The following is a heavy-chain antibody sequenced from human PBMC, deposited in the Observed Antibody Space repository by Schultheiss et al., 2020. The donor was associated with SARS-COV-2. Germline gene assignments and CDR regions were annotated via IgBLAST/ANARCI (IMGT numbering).Heavy chain of an antibody. Sequence: GESLKISCAASGFTFSSYAMSWVRQAPGKGLEWVSAISGSGGSTYYADSVKGRFTISRDNSKNTLYLQMNSLRAEDTAVYYCAADPGSVYYYYMDVWGKGTTVTVSS. J-gene: IGHJ6*03. V-gene: IGHV3-23*01. CDR3: AADPGSVYYYYMDV. D-gene: IGHD1-14*01. CDR1: GFTFSSYA. CDR2: ISGSGGST.